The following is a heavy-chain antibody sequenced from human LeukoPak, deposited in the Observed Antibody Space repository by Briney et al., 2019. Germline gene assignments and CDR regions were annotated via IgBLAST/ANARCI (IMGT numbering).Heavy chain of an antibody. J-gene: IGHJ4*02. CDR2: IYPGDSDT. V-gene: IGHV5-51*01. CDR3: ARLPDYYGSGSQTETFDY. CDR1: GYSFTSYW. Sequence: GESLKISCKGSGYSFTSYWIGWVRQVPGKGLEWMGIIYPGDSDTRYSPSFQGQVTISADKSISTAYLQWSRLKASDTAMYYCARLPDYYGSGSQTETFDYWGQGTLVTVSS. D-gene: IGHD3-10*01.